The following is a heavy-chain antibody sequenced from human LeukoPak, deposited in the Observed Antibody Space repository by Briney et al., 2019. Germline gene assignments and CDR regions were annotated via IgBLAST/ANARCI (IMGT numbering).Heavy chain of an antibody. V-gene: IGHV1-2*02. CDR2: INPNSGGT. D-gene: IGHD3-22*01. CDR1: GYTFTGYY. Sequence: GASVKVSCKASGYTFTGYYMHWVRQAPGQGLEWMGWINPNSGGTNYAQKFQGRVTMTRDTSISTAYMELSRLRSDDTAVYYCARERLYYDRSGYQYYFDYWGQGTLVTVSS. CDR3: ARERLYYDRSGYQYYFDY. J-gene: IGHJ4*02.